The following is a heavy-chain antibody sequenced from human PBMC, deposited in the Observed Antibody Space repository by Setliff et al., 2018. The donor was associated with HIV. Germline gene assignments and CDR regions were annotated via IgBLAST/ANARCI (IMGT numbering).Heavy chain of an antibody. CDR2: INTHSGYT. V-gene: IGHV1-18*01. Sequence: GASVKVSCKASGYTFNNYGISWVRQAPGQGLEWMGWINTHSGYTNYAQNVQGSVTVTMDTSTSTAYMELRSLKSDDTAVYYCARGKTWLRFLDYWGQGTLVTVS. D-gene: IGHD5-12*01. J-gene: IGHJ4*02. CDR1: GYTFNNYG. CDR3: ARGKTWLRFLDY.